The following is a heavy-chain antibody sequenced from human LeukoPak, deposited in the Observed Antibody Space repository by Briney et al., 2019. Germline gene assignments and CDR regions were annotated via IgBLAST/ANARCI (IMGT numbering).Heavy chain of an antibody. CDR3: AREGYSYDPYYYYYMGV. CDR2: ISYDGSNK. V-gene: IGHV3-30*04. J-gene: IGHJ6*03. D-gene: IGHD5-18*01. CDR1: GFTFSSYA. Sequence: GRSLRLSCAASGFTFSSYAMHWVRQAPGKGLEWVAVISYDGSNKYYADSVKGRFTISRDNSKNTLYLQMNSLRAEDTAVYYCAREGYSYDPYYYYYMGVWGKGTTVTVSS.